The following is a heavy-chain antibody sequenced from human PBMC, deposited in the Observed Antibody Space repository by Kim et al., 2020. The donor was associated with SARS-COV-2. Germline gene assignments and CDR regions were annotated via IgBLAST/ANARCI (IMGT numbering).Heavy chain of an antibody. D-gene: IGHD3-16*01. Sequence: GGSLRLSCSASGFTFSTYAMYWVRQAPGKGLEYVSSISHSGRTIDYADSMKGRSTISRDNSKNMLYLQVSSLRPEDTAVYYCVKEVMPTSGTNYFDYWGQGAMVTVSS. J-gene: IGHJ4*02. CDR1: GFTFSTYA. V-gene: IGHV3-64D*09. CDR2: ISHSGRTI. CDR3: VKEVMPTSGTNYFDY.